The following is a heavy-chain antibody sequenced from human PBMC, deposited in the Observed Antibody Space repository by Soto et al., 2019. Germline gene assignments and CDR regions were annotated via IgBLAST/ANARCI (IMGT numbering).Heavy chain of an antibody. CDR3: TRRGNIEKEEDV. CDR2: IRSKANSYAT. D-gene: IGHD2-15*01. Sequence: GGSLRLSCAASGFTFSGSAMHWVRQASGKGLEWVGRIRSKANSYATAYAASVKGRFTISRDDSKNTAYLQMNSLKTEDTAVYYCTRRGNIEKEEDVWGQGTTVTVSS. J-gene: IGHJ6*02. V-gene: IGHV3-73*01. CDR1: GFTFSGSA.